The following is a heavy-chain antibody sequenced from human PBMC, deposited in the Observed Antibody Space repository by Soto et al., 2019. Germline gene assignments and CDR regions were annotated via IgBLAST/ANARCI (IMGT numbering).Heavy chain of an antibody. CDR1: GGSISSSSYY. J-gene: IGHJ4*02. CDR2: IYYSGST. D-gene: IGHD2-8*02. CDR3: ARITGTTQYYFDY. Sequence: SETLSLTCTVSGGSISSSSYYWGWIRQPPGKGLEWIGSIYYSGSTYYNPSLKSRVTISVDTSKNQFSLKLSSVTAADTAVYYCARITGTTQYYFDYWGQGTLVTVSS. V-gene: IGHV4-39*01.